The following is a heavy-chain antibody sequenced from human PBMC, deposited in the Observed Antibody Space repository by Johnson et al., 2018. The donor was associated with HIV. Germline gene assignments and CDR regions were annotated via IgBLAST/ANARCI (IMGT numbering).Heavy chain of an antibody. J-gene: IGHJ3*02. CDR2: ISGSGGST. Sequence: VQLMESGGGVVQPGRSLRLSCAASGFTFRSYAMHWVRQAPGKGLEWVSAISGSGGSTYYADSVKGRFTISRDNSKNTLYLQMNSLRAEDTAVYYCARKGLVWFGWAFDIWGQGTMVTVSS. D-gene: IGHD3-10*01. V-gene: IGHV3-23*01. CDR1: GFTFRSYA. CDR3: ARKGLVWFGWAFDI.